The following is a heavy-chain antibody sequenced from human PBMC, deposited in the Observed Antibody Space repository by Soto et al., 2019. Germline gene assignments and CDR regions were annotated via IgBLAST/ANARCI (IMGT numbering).Heavy chain of an antibody. CDR1: GGSFSGYY. J-gene: IGHJ4*02. D-gene: IGHD3-9*01. Sequence: QVQLQQWGAGLLKPSETLSLTCGVYGGSFSGYYWSWIPQPPGKGLEWIGDITHSGSTNYNPSLNSRLNISLHTSKNQLSLNLSSVTAADTAVYYSARGNLTKSKVDFDYYCDYWGQGTLVTGSS. CDR3: ARGNLTKSKVDFDYYCDY. V-gene: IGHV4-34*01. CDR2: ITHSGST.